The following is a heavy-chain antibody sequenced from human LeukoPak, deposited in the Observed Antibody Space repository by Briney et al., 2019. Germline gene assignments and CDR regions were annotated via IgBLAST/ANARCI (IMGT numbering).Heavy chain of an antibody. Sequence: SETLSLTCSVSGDSISSYYWSWIRQPPGKGLEWIGYISYSGSTNYNPSLKSRVTISVDTSKNQFSLKLSSVTAADTAVYYCARSSSAHYYDSSGYLPSHFDCWGQGTLVTVSS. D-gene: IGHD3-22*01. J-gene: IGHJ4*02. CDR1: GDSISSYY. CDR3: ARSSSAHYYDSSGYLPSHFDC. CDR2: ISYSGST. V-gene: IGHV4-59*01.